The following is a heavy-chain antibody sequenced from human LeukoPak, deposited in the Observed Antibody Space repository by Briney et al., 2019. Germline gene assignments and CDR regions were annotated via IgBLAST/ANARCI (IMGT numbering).Heavy chain of an antibody. CDR2: IYYSGST. D-gene: IGHD3-3*01. J-gene: IGHJ4*02. V-gene: IGHV4-59*01. Sequence: SETLSLTCTVSGGSISSYYWSWLRQPPGKGLEWIGYIYYSGSTNYNPSLKSRVTISVDTSKNQFSLKLSSVTAADTAVYYCARGQEWLSPFDYWGQGTLVTVSS. CDR3: ARGQEWLSPFDY. CDR1: GGSISSYY.